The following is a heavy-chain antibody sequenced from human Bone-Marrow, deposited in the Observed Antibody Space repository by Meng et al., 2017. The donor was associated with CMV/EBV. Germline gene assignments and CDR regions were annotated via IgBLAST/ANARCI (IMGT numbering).Heavy chain of an antibody. CDR1: GFTFSSYD. V-gene: IGHV3-13*01. Sequence: GESLKISCAASGFTFSSYDMHWVRQATGKGLEWVSAIGTAGDTYYPGSVKGRFTISRENAKNSLYLQMNSLRAGDPAVYYCARAIVGALGMDVWGQGTTVTVSS. CDR3: ARAIVGALGMDV. J-gene: IGHJ6*02. CDR2: IGTAGDT. D-gene: IGHD1-26*01.